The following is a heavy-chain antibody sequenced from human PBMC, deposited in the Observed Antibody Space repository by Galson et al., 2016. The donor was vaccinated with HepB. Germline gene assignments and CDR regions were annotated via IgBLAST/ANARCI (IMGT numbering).Heavy chain of an antibody. V-gene: IGHV3-33*01. Sequence: SLRLSCAASGFPFSNYGMHWVRQTPDKGLEWVAIVWYDVETKYYGDSVKGRFTISGDNSKNTLYLQMNSLRVEDTAVYYCAREGADGDFHDAFDIWGQGTMLTVSS. D-gene: IGHD4-17*01. J-gene: IGHJ3*02. CDR3: AREGADGDFHDAFDI. CDR2: VWYDVETK. CDR1: GFPFSNYG.